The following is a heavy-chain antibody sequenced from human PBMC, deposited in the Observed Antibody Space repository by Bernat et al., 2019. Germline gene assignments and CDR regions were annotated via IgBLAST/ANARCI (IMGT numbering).Heavy chain of an antibody. D-gene: IGHD3-3*01. J-gene: IGHJ4*02. CDR3: ARDDAVGGGFLDY. CDR1: GFTFNSYA. CDR2: VNGGGGAT. Sequence: EVQLLESGGGLVQPGGSLRLSCAAAGFTFNSYAMSWVRQAPGKGPEWVSRVNGGGGATDYIDSVKGRFTISRDNSKNTLYLQMNSLRAEDTAVYYCARDDAVGGGFLDYWGQGTLVTVSS. V-gene: IGHV3-23*01.